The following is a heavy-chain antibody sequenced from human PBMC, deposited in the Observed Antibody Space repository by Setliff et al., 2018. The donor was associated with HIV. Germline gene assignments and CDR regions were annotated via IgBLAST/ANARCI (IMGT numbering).Heavy chain of an antibody. CDR3: ALPYCSGGNCWSSASLPPAGCFDP. V-gene: IGHV1-69*05. D-gene: IGHD2-15*01. Sequence: SVKVSCKASGGTFSSYVISWVRQAPGQGPEWMGGIIPMYGVTNYAQKFQGRVTITTDESTRTAYMELSSLRSEDTAVYYCALPYCSGGNCWSSASLPPAGCFDPWGQGTPGTVPQ. J-gene: IGHJ5*02. CDR2: IIPMYGVT. CDR1: GGTFSSYV.